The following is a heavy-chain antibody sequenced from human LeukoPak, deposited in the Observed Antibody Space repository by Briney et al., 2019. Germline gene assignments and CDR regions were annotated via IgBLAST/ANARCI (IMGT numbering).Heavy chain of an antibody. CDR3: ARGEVVGGTENNGFAP. CDR2: ISAYNGNT. D-gene: IGHD2-21*02. J-gene: IGHJ5*02. V-gene: IGHV1-18*01. Sequence: ASVKVSCKASGYTFTSYGISWVRQAPGQGLEWMGWISAYNGNTNYAQKLRGRVTMTTDTSTSTAYMELRSLRSDDTAVYYCARGEVVGGTENNGFAPGGQGTLVTVPS. CDR1: GYTFTSYG.